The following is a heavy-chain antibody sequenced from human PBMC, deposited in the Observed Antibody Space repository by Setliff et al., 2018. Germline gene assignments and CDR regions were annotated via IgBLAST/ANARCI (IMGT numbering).Heavy chain of an antibody. V-gene: IGHV4-61*09. Sequence: PSETLSLTCTVSGGSISSGTNYWSWIRQPAGRGLEWIGHIDPSGNTNYQPSLKSRVTISGDTSKNQFSLQVTSVTATDTAVYYCARHEFVGGYYGSVTYRHFDYWGQGILVTV. CDR1: GGSISSGTNY. CDR3: ARHEFVGGYYGSVTYRHFDY. D-gene: IGHD3-10*01. J-gene: IGHJ4*02. CDR2: IDPSGNT.